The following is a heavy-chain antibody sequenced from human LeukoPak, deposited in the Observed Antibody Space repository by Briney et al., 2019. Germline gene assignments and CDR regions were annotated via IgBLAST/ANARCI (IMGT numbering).Heavy chain of an antibody. Sequence: ASAKVSCKASGYTFTGYYMHWARQAPGQGLEWMGIINPSGGSTSYAQKFQGRVTLTRDMSTSTVYMELSSLRSGDTAVYYCARGGDYGDYRGWFDPWGQGTLVTVSS. CDR3: ARGGDYGDYRGWFDP. CDR2: INPSGGST. CDR1: GYTFTGYY. D-gene: IGHD4-17*01. V-gene: IGHV1-46*01. J-gene: IGHJ5*02.